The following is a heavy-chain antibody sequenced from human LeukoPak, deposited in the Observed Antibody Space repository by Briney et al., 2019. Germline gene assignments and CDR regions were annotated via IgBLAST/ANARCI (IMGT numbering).Heavy chain of an antibody. Sequence: AGGSLRLSCAASGFTFSSYGMHWVRQAPGKGLEWVAVIWYGGSNKYYADSVKGRFTISRDNSKNTLYLQMNSLRAEDTAVYYCARGGCSSTSCYYMDVWGEGTTVTVSS. V-gene: IGHV3-33*01. CDR1: GFTFSSYG. J-gene: IGHJ6*03. CDR2: IWYGGSNK. CDR3: ARGGCSSTSCYYMDV. D-gene: IGHD2-2*01.